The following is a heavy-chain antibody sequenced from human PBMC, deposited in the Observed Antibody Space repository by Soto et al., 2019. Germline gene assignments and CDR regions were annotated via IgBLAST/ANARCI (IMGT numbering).Heavy chain of an antibody. CDR2: ISGGSAYI. J-gene: IGHJ6*02. CDR1: GFRFSDYM. CDR3: AREGYFYESNSDYYHYHGMDV. Sequence: GGSLRLSCVVSGFRFSDYMMNWVRQAPGKGLEWISSISGGSAYIYYADSLKGRFNISRDNAKNSLYLQMNSLRAEDTAVYYCAREGYFYESNSDYYHYHGMDVWGQGTTVTVSS. V-gene: IGHV3-21*06. D-gene: IGHD3-22*01.